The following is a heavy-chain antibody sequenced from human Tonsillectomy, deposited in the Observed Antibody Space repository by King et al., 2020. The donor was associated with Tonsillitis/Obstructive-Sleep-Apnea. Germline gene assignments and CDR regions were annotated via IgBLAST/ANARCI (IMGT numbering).Heavy chain of an antibody. J-gene: IGHJ4*02. D-gene: IGHD2-15*01. CDR3: TRPIYCSGGSCNSYYFDY. Sequence: VQLVESGGGLVKPGRSLRLSCTASGFTFGDYAMSWFRQAPGKGLEWVGFIRSKAYGGTTEYAASVKGRFTISRDDSKSIAYLQMNSLKTEDTAVYYCTRPIYCSGGSCNSYYFDYWGQGTLVTVSS. CDR2: IRSKAYGGTT. CDR1: GFTFGDYA. V-gene: IGHV3-49*05.